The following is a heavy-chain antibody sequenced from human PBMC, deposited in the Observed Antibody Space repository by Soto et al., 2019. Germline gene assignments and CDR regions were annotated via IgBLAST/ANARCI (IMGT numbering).Heavy chain of an antibody. D-gene: IGHD3-22*01. CDR2: IYYSGST. CDR3: ARDYNYYDSSGAFDY. V-gene: IGHV4-61*01. J-gene: IGHJ4*02. CDR1: GGSVSSGSYY. Sequence: SETLSLTCTVSGGSVSSGSYYWSWIRQPPGKGLEWIGYIYYSGSTNYNPSLKSRVTISVDTSKNQFSLKLSSVTAADTAVYYCARDYNYYDSSGAFDYWGQGTLVTVSS.